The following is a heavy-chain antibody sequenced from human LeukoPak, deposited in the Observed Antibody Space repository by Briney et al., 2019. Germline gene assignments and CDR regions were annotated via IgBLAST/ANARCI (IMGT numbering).Heavy chain of an antibody. CDR2: INHSGST. CDR1: GGSFSGYY. J-gene: IGHJ4*02. CDR3: ARVHEWDHKRPFDY. V-gene: IGHV4-34*01. D-gene: IGHD1-26*01. Sequence: SETLSLTCAVYGGSFSGYYWSWIRQPPGKGLEWIGEINHSGSTNYNPSLKSRVTISVDTSKNQFSLKLSSVTAADTAVYYCARVHEWDHKRPFDYWGQGTLVTVSS.